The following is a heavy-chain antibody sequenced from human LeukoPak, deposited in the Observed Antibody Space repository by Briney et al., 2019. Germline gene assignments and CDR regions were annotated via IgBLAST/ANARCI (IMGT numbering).Heavy chain of an antibody. D-gene: IGHD6-13*01. CDR2: IYASGGA. J-gene: IGHJ4*02. CDR3: AREFSSVASAGTDY. CDR1: GGSISSYY. Sequence: PSETLSLTCTASGGSISSYYWRWIRQPAGKGLEWIGRIYASGGANYNPSLKSRVTMSVDTSKNQLSLKVSSVTAADTAVYYCAREFSSVASAGTDYWGQGTLVTVSS. V-gene: IGHV4-4*07.